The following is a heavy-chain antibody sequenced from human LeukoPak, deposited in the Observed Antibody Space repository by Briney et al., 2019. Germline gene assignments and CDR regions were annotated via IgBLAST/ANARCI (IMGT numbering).Heavy chain of an antibody. CDR3: ARDWGYYDILTGYYLDHYYFDY. Sequence: SETLSLTCTVSGGSISSYYWSWIRQPAGKGLEWIGRIYTSGSTNYNPSLKSRVTMSVDTSKNQFSLKLSSVTAADTAVYYCARDWGYYDILTGYYLDHYYFDYWGQGTLVTVSS. CDR1: GGSISSYY. J-gene: IGHJ4*02. V-gene: IGHV4-4*07. D-gene: IGHD3-9*01. CDR2: IYTSGST.